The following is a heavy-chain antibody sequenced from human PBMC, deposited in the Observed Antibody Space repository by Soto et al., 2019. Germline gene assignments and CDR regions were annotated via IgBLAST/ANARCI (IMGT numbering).Heavy chain of an antibody. CDR2: ISYDGSNK. V-gene: IGHV3-30-3*01. J-gene: IGHJ5*02. CDR1: GFTFSSYA. Sequence: QVQLVESGGGVVQPGRSLRLSCAASGFTFSSYAMHWVRQAPGKGLEWVAVISYDGSNKYYADSVKGRFTISRDNSKNTLYLQMNSLRAEDTAVYYCAREPRIQLWLNWFDPWGHGTLVTVSS. D-gene: IGHD5-18*01. CDR3: AREPRIQLWLNWFDP.